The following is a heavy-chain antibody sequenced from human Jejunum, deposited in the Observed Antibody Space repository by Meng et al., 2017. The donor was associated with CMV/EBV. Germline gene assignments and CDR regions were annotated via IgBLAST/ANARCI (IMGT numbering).Heavy chain of an antibody. J-gene: IGHJ4*02. CDR3: ARGPGASTREGFDH. CDR2: FYSSDTY. CDR1: GGSINNYY. Sequence: VQLQESGPGLVKPSETLPLTCTVSGGSINNYYWSWIRQSAGKGLEWIGRFYSSDTYNYHPSLNSRVTMSLDTSKKQFSLILSSVTAADTARYYCARGPGASTREGFDHWGLGTLVTVSS. V-gene: IGHV4-4*07. D-gene: IGHD1-26*01.